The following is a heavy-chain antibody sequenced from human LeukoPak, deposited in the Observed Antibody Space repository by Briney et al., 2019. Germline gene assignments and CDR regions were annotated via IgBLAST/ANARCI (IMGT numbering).Heavy chain of an antibody. CDR2: ISSSGGST. CDR3: AREYGMDV. V-gene: IGHV3-64*01. CDR1: GFTFSSYA. Sequence: GGSLRLSCAAPGFTFSSYAMHWVRQAPGKGLEYVSAISSSGGSTYYANSVKGRFTISRDNSKNTLYLQMGSLRAEDMAVYYCAREYGMDVWGQGTTVTVSS. J-gene: IGHJ6*02.